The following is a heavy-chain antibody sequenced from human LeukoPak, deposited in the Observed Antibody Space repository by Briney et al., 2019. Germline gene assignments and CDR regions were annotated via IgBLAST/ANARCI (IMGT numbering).Heavy chain of an antibody. CDR3: AQVNRRSQYQLPTHFDP. Sequence: SETLSLTCTVSGGSISSSSYYWGWIRQPPGKGLEWIGSIYYSGSTYYNPSLKSRVTISVDTSKNQFSLKLSSVTAVDTAVYYCAQVNRRSQYQLPTHFDPWGQGTLVTVSS. CDR2: IYYSGST. J-gene: IGHJ5*02. CDR1: GGSISSSSYY. D-gene: IGHD2-2*01. V-gene: IGHV4-39*01.